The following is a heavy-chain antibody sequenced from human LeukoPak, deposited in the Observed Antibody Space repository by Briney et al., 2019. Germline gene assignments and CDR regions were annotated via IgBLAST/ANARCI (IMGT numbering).Heavy chain of an antibody. J-gene: IGHJ6*03. Sequence: ASVKVSCKVSGYTFTDYYMHWVQQAPGKGLEWLGLVDPEDGETIYAEKFQGRVTITADTSTDTAYMELSSLRSEDTAVYYCATVYYGFWTTKDYYYMDVWGKGTTVTVS. CDR1: GYTFTDYY. D-gene: IGHD3-3*01. CDR3: ATVYYGFWTTKDYYYMDV. V-gene: IGHV1-69-2*01. CDR2: VDPEDGET.